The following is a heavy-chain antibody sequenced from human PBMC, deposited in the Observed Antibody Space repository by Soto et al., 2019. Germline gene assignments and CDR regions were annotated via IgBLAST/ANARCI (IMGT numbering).Heavy chain of an antibody. CDR3: AKDYGYYDSSGYYED. D-gene: IGHD3-22*01. CDR1: GFTFSSYG. J-gene: IGHJ4*02. V-gene: IGHV3-33*06. CDR2: IWYDGSNK. Sequence: QVQLVESGGGVVQPGRSLRLSCAASGFTFSSYGMHWVRQAPGKGLEWVAVIWYDGSNKYYADSVKGRFTISRDNSKNTLYLQMNSLRAEDTAVYYCAKDYGYYDSSGYYEDWGQGTLVTVSS.